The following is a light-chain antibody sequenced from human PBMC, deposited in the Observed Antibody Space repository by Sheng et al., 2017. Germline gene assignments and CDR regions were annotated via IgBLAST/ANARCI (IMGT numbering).Light chain of an antibody. Sequence: QSVLTQPPSVSGAPGQRVTISCTGSSSNIGAGYDVHWYQQLPGTAPKLLIYGNSNRPSGVPXRFSGSKSGTSASLAITGLQAEDEADYYCQSYDSSHNYVFGTGTKVTVL. V-gene: IGLV1-40*01. J-gene: IGLJ1*01. CDR2: GNS. CDR3: QSYDSSHNYV. CDR1: SSNIGAGYD.